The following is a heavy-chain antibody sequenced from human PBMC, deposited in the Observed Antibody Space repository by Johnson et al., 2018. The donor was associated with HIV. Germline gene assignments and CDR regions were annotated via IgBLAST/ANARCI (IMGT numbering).Heavy chain of an antibody. CDR2: IKSKTDGGTT. CDR1: GFTFSNAW. V-gene: IGHV3-15*01. J-gene: IGHJ3*02. CDR3: TTDMEQQQLAYDAFDI. Sequence: VQLVESGGGLVKPGGSLRLSCAASGFTFSNAWMRWVRQAPGKGLEWVGRIKSKTDGGTTDYAAPVKGRFTISRDDSKNTLYLQMNSLKTEDTAVYYCTTDMEQQQLAYDAFDIWGQGTMVTVSS. D-gene: IGHD6-13*01.